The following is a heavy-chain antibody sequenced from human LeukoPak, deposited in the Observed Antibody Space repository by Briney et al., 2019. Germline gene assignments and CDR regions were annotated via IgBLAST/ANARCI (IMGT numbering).Heavy chain of an antibody. V-gene: IGHV3-7*01. CDR2: IKQDGSEK. CDR1: GFTFSSYW. Sequence: PGGSLRLSCAASGFTFSSYWMSWVRQAPGKGLEWVANIKQDGSEKYYVDSVKGRFTISRDNAKNSLYLQMNSLRAEDTAVYYCARDSHDYGDYGPIDYWGQGTLVTVSS. D-gene: IGHD4-17*01. CDR3: ARDSHDYGDYGPIDY. J-gene: IGHJ4*02.